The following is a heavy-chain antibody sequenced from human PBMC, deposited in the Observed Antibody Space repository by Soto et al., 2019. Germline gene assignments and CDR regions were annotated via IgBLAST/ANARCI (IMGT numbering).Heavy chain of an antibody. CDR3: AKSPGSGWAYYYYGMDV. CDR1: GFTFSSYA. D-gene: IGHD6-19*01. V-gene: IGHV3-23*01. J-gene: IGHJ6*02. CDR2: IGGSVSST. Sequence: EVQLLESGGGLVQPGGSLRLSCAASGFTFSSYAMSWVRQAPGKGLEWVSAIGGSVSSTYYADSVKGRFTISRDNSRNTLYLQMNSLRAEDTAVYYCAKSPGSGWAYYYYGMDVWGQGTTVTVSS.